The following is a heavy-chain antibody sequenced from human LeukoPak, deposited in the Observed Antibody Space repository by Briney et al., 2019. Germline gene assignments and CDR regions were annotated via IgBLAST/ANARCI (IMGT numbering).Heavy chain of an antibody. CDR3: ARAWLRRKYYYYMDV. CDR2: ISGHNGFT. J-gene: IGHJ6*03. V-gene: IGHV1-18*04. Sequence: ASVKVSCQTSGYTFSIYGLSWVRQAPGQGLERVGWISGHNGFTRLAQKFQGRVTMTTDTSTSTVYMELRSLRSDDTAVYYCARAWLRRKYYYYMDVWGKGTPVTVSS. D-gene: IGHD5-12*01. CDR1: GYTFSIYG.